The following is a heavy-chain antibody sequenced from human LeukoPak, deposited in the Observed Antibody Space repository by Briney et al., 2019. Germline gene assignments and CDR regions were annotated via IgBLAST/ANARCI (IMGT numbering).Heavy chain of an antibody. J-gene: IGHJ3*02. D-gene: IGHD5-12*01. CDR1: GFTVSSNY. Sequence: GGSLRLSCAASGFTVSSNYMSWVRQAPGKGLEWVSVIYSGGSTYYADSVKGRFTISRDNSKNTLYLQMNSLRAEDTAVYYCATMGYSGYEEAAFDIWGQGTMVTVSS. CDR3: ATMGYSGYEEAAFDI. CDR2: IYSGGST. V-gene: IGHV3-66*01.